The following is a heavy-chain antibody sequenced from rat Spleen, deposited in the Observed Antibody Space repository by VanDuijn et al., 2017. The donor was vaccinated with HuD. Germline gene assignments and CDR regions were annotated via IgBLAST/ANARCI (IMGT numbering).Heavy chain of an antibody. V-gene: IGHV5-7*01. CDR2: IIYDGSST. CDR3: ARSVFDY. CDR1: GFTFSDYN. Sequence: EVQLVESGGGLIQPGRSLKLSCAASGFTFSDYNMAWVRQAPKKGLEWVATIIYDGSSTNYRDSVKGRFTISRDNAKSTLYLQMDSLKSEDTATYYCARSVFDYWGQGVMVTVSS. J-gene: IGHJ2*01.